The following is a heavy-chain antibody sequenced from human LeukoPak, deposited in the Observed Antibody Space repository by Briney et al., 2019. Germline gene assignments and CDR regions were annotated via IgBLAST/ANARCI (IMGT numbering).Heavy chain of an antibody. CDR1: GGSISNYY. V-gene: IGHV4-59*12. CDR3: ARGLVRGKDDAFDI. D-gene: IGHD3-10*01. J-gene: IGHJ3*02. Sequence: SETLSLTCTVSGGSISNYYWSWIRQPPGKGLEWIGYIFYRGSINYSPSLQSRVTISVDTSKNHHSLRLTSVTPADTAVYFCARGLVRGKDDAFDIWGRGTMVTVSA. CDR2: IFYRGSI.